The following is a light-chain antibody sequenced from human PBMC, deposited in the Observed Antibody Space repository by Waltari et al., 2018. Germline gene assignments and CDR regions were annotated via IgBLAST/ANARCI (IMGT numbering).Light chain of an antibody. V-gene: IGKV1-9*01. CDR2: AAS. CDR1: PDISRF. Sequence: DIQLTQSPSFLSASTGDTVTITCRASPDISRFLAWYQQKSGKAPKLLISAASTLQRGVPCRFSGSGSGTEFTLTISGLQPEDFATYYCQQINTYPWTFGQGTKVEIK. CDR3: QQINTYPWT. J-gene: IGKJ1*01.